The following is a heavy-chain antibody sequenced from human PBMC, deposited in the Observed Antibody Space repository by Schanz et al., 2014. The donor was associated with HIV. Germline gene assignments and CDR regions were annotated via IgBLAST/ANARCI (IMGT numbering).Heavy chain of an antibody. V-gene: IGHV3-23*04. CDR1: GLTFSTYA. Sequence: EVQLVESGGGLVQPGGSLRLSCEASGLTFSTYAMTWVRQAPGKGLEWVSGISISGETTYYADSVKGRFTISRDNSKNTLYLQMSSLRVEDTAVYYCANEEVPNDYWGQGTLVTVSS. CDR2: ISISGETT. CDR3: ANEEVPNDY. J-gene: IGHJ4*02.